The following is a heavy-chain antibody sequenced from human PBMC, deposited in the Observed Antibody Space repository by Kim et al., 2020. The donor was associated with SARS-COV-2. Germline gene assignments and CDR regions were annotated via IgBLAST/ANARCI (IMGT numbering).Heavy chain of an antibody. CDR3: ARLSTGYSSGWYFGYGMDV. CDR2: IYPGDSDT. CDR1: GYSFTSYW. J-gene: IGHJ6*02. Sequence: GESLKISCKGSGYSFTSYWIGWVRQMPGKGLEWMGIIYPGDSDTRYSPSFQGQVTISADKSISTAYPQWSSLKASDTAMYYCARLSTGYSSGWYFGYGMDVWGQGTTVTVSS. D-gene: IGHD6-19*01. V-gene: IGHV5-51*01.